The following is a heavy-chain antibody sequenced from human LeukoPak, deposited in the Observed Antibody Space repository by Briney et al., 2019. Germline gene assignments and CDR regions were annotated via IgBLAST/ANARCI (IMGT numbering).Heavy chain of an antibody. CDR3: ARADNTGWSSLDH. Sequence: PSETLSLTCSVSGGSISNYYWSWIRQPPGKGLEWIAYIYYTGTISYNPSLKSRVTMSVDMSKNHISLRLGSVTAADTARYYCARADNTGWSSLDHWGQGTPLIVSS. J-gene: IGHJ5*02. V-gene: IGHV4-59*08. CDR1: GGSISNYY. D-gene: IGHD6-19*01. CDR2: IYYTGTI.